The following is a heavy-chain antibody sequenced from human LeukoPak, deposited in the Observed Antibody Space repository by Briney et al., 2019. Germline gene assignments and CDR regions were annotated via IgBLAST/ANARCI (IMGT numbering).Heavy chain of an antibody. Sequence: PSETLSLTCTVSGGSISSSSYYWGWIRQPPGKGLEWIGSIYYSGSTYYNPSLKSRVTISVDTSKNQFSLKLSSVTAADTAVYYCARDGMTVAGTILGPLCESCYYFDYWGQGTLVTVSS. D-gene: IGHD6-19*01. CDR2: IYYSGST. CDR1: GGSISSSSYY. V-gene: IGHV4-39*07. CDR3: ARDGMTVAGTILGPLCESCYYFDY. J-gene: IGHJ4*02.